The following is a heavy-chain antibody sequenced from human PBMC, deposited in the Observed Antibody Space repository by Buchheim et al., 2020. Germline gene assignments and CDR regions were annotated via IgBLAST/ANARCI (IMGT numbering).Heavy chain of an antibody. D-gene: IGHD6-13*01. J-gene: IGHJ6*02. CDR2: ISYDGSNK. V-gene: IGHV3-30*18. Sequence: QVQLVESGGGVVQPGRSLRLSCAASGFTFSTYGMHWVRQAPGKGLEWVAVISYDGSNKYFADSVKGRFTISRDNSKNTLYLQMNSLRAGDTAVYYCAKDQRAGGPLEMYYWYYGMDVWGQGTT. CDR3: AKDQRAGGPLEMYYWYYGMDV. CDR1: GFTFSTYG.